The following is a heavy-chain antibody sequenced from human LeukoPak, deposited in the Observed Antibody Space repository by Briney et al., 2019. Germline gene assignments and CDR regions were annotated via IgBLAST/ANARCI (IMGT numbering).Heavy chain of an antibody. CDR3: ARDKDGGKKYYYYYMDV. J-gene: IGHJ6*03. D-gene: IGHD4-23*01. V-gene: IGHV1-69*04. CDR2: IIPILGIA. CDR1: GGTFSSYT. Sequence: SVKVSCKASGGTFSSYTISWVRQAPGQGLEWMGRIIPILGIANYAQKFQGRVTTTADKSTSTAYMELSSLRSEDTAVYYCARDKDGGKKYYYYYMDVWGKGTTVTVSS.